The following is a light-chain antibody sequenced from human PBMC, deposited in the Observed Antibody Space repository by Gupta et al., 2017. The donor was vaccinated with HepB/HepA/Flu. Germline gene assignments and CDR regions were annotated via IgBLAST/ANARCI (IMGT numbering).Light chain of an antibody. CDR1: QCVSSSY. J-gene: IGKJ1*01. Sequence: EIVLTQSPVTLSLSPGERATLACRASQCVSSSYLAWYQQKPGQAPTLLIYGASSRATGIPDRFRGSGFATRFTLTISGREADDCAVYYGQRDSSSKTFGQGTKVEIK. CDR3: QRDSSSKT. CDR2: GAS. V-gene: IGKV3-20*01.